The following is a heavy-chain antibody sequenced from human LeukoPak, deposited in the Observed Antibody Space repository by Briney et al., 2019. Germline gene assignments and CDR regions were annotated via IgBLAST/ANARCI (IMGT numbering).Heavy chain of an antibody. CDR1: GFTLSSYG. J-gene: IGHJ4*02. V-gene: IGHV3-33*01. Sequence: PGGSLRLSCAASGFTLSSYGIHWVRQAPGKGLQWVAVIWYDGSKKYYTDSVKGRFTISRDNSKNTLYLQVDSLRAEDTAVYYCARGQYSPDYWGQGTLVAVSS. CDR2: IWYDGSKK. D-gene: IGHD2-15*01. CDR3: ARGQYSPDY.